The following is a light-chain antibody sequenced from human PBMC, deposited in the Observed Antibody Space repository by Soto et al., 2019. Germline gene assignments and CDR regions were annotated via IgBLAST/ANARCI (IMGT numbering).Light chain of an antibody. Sequence: KDMTRAAAGMCVGLWGRGTLSCRASQSISTNLAWYQQKPGQAPRLLIYDASTRATGIPARFSGSGSGTDFTLTIISLQSADFAIYSSQQHTKWRTSAQGTKVDIK. CDR3: QQHTKWRT. V-gene: IGKV3-15*01. J-gene: IGKJ1*01. CDR2: DAS. CDR1: QSISTN.